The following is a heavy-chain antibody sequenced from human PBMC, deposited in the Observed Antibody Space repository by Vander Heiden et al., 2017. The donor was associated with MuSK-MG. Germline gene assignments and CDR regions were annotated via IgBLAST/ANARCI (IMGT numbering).Heavy chain of an antibody. CDR3: ARNYGSGIFYAFDI. V-gene: IGHV3-21*01. CDR1: GLTFSSYG. J-gene: IGHJ3*02. CDR2: ISSSSNYI. Sequence: EVQLVESGGGLVKPGGSLRLSCAASGLTFSSYGMNWVRQAPGKGLEWVSSISSSSNYIYYADSLKGRFTISRDNAENSLYLQMNSLRAEDTAVYYCARNYGSGIFYAFDIWGQGTMVTVSS. D-gene: IGHD3-10*01.